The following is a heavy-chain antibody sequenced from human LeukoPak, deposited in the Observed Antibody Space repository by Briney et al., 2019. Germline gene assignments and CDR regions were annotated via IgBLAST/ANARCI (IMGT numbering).Heavy chain of an antibody. D-gene: IGHD3-10*01. Sequence: PSETLSLTCTVSGASINSGSYYWNWIRQPAGKGLEWLGNIFTRGTTNYNASIASRLTISADTAKNQFSLKLSSVTAADTAVYYCARMVRDYNWFDPWGQGTLVTVSS. CDR3: ARMVRDYNWFDP. J-gene: IGHJ5*02. V-gene: IGHV4-61*09. CDR1: GASINSGSYY. CDR2: IFTRGTT.